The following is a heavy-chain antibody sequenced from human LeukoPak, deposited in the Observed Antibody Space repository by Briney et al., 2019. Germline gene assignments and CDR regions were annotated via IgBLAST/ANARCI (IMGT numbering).Heavy chain of an antibody. CDR1: GFTFSSYA. Sequence: GGSLRLSCAASGFTFSSYAMSWVRQAPGKGLEWVSAISGSGGSTYYADSVKGRFTISRDNSKNTLYLQMNSLRSEDTAVYYCARASRDGYNYFDYWGQGTLVTVSS. D-gene: IGHD5-24*01. V-gene: IGHV3-23*01. J-gene: IGHJ4*02. CDR2: ISGSGGST. CDR3: ARASRDGYNYFDY.